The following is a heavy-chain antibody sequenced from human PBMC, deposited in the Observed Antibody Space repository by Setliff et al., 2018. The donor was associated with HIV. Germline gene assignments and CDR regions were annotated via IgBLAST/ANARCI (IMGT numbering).Heavy chain of an antibody. CDR2: IIPTFGTS. J-gene: IGHJ4*02. D-gene: IGHD6-19*01. V-gene: IGHV1-69*13. Sequence: SVKVSCKTSRGTFSSFALSWVRQAPGQGLEWMGGIIPTFGTSNYAQKFQGRVTITADESMTTAYMELSGLKYEDTAVYYCARDGLLVAGIRFDYWGQGSLVTVSS. CDR3: ARDGLLVAGIRFDY. CDR1: RGTFSSFA.